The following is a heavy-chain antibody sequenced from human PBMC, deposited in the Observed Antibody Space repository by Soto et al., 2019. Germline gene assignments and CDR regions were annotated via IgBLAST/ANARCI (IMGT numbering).Heavy chain of an antibody. Sequence: PSETLSLTCTVSGGSISSGDYYWSWIRQPPGKGLEWIGYIYYSGSTYYNPSLKSRVTISVDTSKNQFSLKLSSVTAADTAVYYCARDRRGTIFGVARGYFDYWGQGTLVTVSS. J-gene: IGHJ4*02. V-gene: IGHV4-30-4*01. CDR3: ARDRRGTIFGVARGYFDY. D-gene: IGHD3-3*01. CDR2: IYYSGST. CDR1: GGSISSGDYY.